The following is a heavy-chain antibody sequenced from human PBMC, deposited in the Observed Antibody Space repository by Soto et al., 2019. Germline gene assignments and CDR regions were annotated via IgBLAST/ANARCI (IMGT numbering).Heavy chain of an antibody. V-gene: IGHV3-53*01. CDR1: GFTVSTNY. Sequence: GGSLRLSCVASGFTVSTNYLSWFRQVPGKGLEWVSVLHGSGSTSYAASVKGRFTISRDNARNTFYLQMNSLRVEDTAVYYCPRKPPAATQGWAYCMDVCGQGTTVTVSS. D-gene: IGHD2-2*01. J-gene: IGHJ6*02. CDR2: LHGSGST. CDR3: PRKPPAATQGWAYCMDV.